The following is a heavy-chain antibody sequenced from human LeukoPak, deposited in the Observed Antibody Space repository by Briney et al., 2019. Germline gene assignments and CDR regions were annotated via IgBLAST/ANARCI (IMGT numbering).Heavy chain of an antibody. CDR3: AKRGSGWYFDY. J-gene: IGHJ4*02. V-gene: IGHV3-23*01. Sequence: GGSLRLSCAASGFTFANYAMSWVRQAPGKGLEWVSAVISSGGSTYYADSVKGRFTISRDNSENTLYLQMNSLRAEDTAVYYCAKRGSGWYFDYWGQGTLVTVSS. CDR1: GFTFANYA. D-gene: IGHD6-19*01. CDR2: VISSGGST.